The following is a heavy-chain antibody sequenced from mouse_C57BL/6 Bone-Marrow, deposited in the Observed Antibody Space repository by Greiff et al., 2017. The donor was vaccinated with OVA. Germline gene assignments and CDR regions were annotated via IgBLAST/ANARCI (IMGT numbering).Heavy chain of an antibody. J-gene: IGHJ2*01. D-gene: IGHD2-3*01. CDR2: IDPSDSYT. CDR1: GYTFTSYW. Sequence: QVQLKQSGAELVMPGASVKLSCKASGYTFTSYWMHWAKQRPGQGLEWIGEIDPSDSYTNYNQKFKGKSTLTVDKSSSTAYMQLSSLTSEDSAVYYCARDGFDYWGQGTTLTVSS. CDR3: ARDGFDY. V-gene: IGHV1-69*01.